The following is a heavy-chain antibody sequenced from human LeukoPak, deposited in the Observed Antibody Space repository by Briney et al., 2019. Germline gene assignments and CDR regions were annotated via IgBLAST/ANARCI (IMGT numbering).Heavy chain of an antibody. Sequence: SETLSLTCTVSGGSISSYCWSWIRQPPGKGLEWIGYIFYSGSTNYNPSLKSRVTISVDTSKNQFSLKLSSVTAADTAVYYCARDFPYATAGWFDPWGQGTLVTVSS. CDR3: ARDFPYATAGWFDP. CDR2: IFYSGST. CDR1: GGSISSYC. D-gene: IGHD2-21*02. J-gene: IGHJ5*02. V-gene: IGHV4-59*01.